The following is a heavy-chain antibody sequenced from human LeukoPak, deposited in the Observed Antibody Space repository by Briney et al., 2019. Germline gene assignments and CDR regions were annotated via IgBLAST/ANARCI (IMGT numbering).Heavy chain of an antibody. Sequence: SETLSLTCTVSGGSISSGSHYWSWIRQPAGKGLEWIGRIYTTGSTNYNPSLKSRVTISVDTSKNQFSLKLSSVTAADTAVYYCARLSLYSSSWYYYFDYWGQGTLVTVSS. D-gene: IGHD6-13*01. CDR3: ARLSLYSSSWYYYFDY. J-gene: IGHJ4*02. V-gene: IGHV4-61*02. CDR1: GGSISSGSHY. CDR2: IYTTGST.